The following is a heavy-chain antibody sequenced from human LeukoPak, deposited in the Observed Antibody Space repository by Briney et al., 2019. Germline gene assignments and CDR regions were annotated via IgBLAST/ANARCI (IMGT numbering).Heavy chain of an antibody. CDR2: IWHDGSHK. CDR1: GFAFNTYA. Sequence: TGGSLRLSCAASGFAFNTYAMHWVRQAPGQGLEWVALIWHDGSHKFYSNSVRGQFAISRDNSKNTVSLQMNNLRPEDTAVYYCAREIFGSGSYPDLWGQGTLVTVSS. V-gene: IGHV3-33*01. CDR3: AREIFGSGSYPDL. D-gene: IGHD3-10*01. J-gene: IGHJ4*02.